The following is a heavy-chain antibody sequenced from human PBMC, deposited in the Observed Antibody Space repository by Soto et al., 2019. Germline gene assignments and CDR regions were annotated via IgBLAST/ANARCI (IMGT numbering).Heavy chain of an antibody. CDR1: GGSSSSGGHS. D-gene: IGHD2-2*01. CDR2: IYHRGST. V-gene: IGHV4-30-2*01. J-gene: IGHJ6*02. CDR3: ARYCSSTNCNYYYGIEV. Sequence: PSETLSLTSGVSGGSSSSGGHSWIWIRQPPGKGLEWIGYIYHRGSTYYNPSLKSRVTISVVRSKNQFSLKLSSVTSADTAVYYCARYCSSTNCNYYYGIEVWGQVTTVTVSS.